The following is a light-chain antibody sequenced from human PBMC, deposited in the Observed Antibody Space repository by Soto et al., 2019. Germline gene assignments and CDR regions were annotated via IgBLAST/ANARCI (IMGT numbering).Light chain of an antibody. CDR3: LQDYNYPWT. Sequence: AIQMTQSPSSLSASVGDRVTITCRASPGIRNDLGWYQQKPGKAPKLLIYAASSLQSGVPSRFSGSGSCTDFTLTISSLQPEDFATYYCLQDYNYPWTFGHGTKVDIK. J-gene: IGKJ1*01. CDR2: AAS. CDR1: PGIRND. V-gene: IGKV1-6*01.